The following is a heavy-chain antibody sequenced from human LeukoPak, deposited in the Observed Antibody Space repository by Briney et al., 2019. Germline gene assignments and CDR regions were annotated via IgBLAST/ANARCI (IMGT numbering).Heavy chain of an antibody. CDR1: GYTFTGYY. CDR3: ARPLRGVYYFDY. CDR2: INPNSGGT. V-gene: IGHV1-2*02. Sequence: ASVKVSCKASGYTFTGYYMHWVRQAPGQGLEWIGWINPNSGGTNYAQKFQGRVTMTRDTSISTAYMELSRLRSDDTAVYYCARPLRGVYYFDYWGQGTLVTVSS. D-gene: IGHD3-10*01. J-gene: IGHJ4*02.